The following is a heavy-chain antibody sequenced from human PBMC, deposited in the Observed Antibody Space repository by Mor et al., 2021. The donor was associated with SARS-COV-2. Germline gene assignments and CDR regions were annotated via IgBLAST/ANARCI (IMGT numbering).Heavy chain of an antibody. CDR3: AGGDGDSFDY. J-gene: IGHJ4*02. D-gene: IGHD2-21*02. V-gene: IGHV1-46*03. Sequence: SYAQKFEGRVTMTRDTSTSTVYMEVSSLRSEDTAVYYCAGGDGDSFDYWGQGTLVT.